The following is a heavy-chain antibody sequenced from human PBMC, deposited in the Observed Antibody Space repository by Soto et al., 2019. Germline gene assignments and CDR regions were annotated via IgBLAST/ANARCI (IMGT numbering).Heavy chain of an antibody. CDR1: GDSISSYY. D-gene: IGHD5-12*01. J-gene: IGHJ5*02. V-gene: IGHV4-59*01. Sequence: SETLSLTCSVSGDSISSYYWIWIRQPPGKGLEWIGYIYYSGSTNYNPSFKSRVTISVDTPKNQFSLKLTSVTAADTAVYYCARGVATIGPWGQGTLVTVS. CDR2: IYYSGST. CDR3: ARGVATIGP.